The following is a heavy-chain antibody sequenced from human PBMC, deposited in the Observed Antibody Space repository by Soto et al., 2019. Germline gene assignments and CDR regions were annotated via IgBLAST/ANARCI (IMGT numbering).Heavy chain of an antibody. Sequence: QVQLVQSGAEVKKPGASVRVSCKASGYTFTSYDIYWVRQATGQGLEWMGWMNPFSGNEVYTQKFQDIVTMSRDTSINPAYMEMSGLRSEDTAVYYWTRGQENHWGQGSLVTVSS. CDR1: GYTFTSYD. CDR3: TRGQENH. J-gene: IGHJ4*02. V-gene: IGHV1-8*01. CDR2: MNPFSGNE.